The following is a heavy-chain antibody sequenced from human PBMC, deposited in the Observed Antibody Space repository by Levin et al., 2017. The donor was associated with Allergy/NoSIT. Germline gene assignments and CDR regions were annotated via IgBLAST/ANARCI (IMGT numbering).Heavy chain of an antibody. CDR2: ISDSGGST. D-gene: IGHD1-1*01. V-gene: IGHV3-23*01. CDR3: ASWNYVDY. CDR1: GFTFTSHA. J-gene: IGHJ4*02. Sequence: PSETLSLTCAASGFTFTSHAMSWVRQAPGKGLEWVSRISDSGGSTDYADSVKGRFTISRDNSKNTLFLQMNSLRAEDTAVYYCASWNYVDYWGQGTMVTVSS.